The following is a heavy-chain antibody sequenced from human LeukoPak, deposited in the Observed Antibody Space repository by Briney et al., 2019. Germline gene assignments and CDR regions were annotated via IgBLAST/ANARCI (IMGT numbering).Heavy chain of an antibody. D-gene: IGHD2-15*01. CDR3: ARFLVGYDAFDI. CDR1: GGTFSSYA. Sequence: SVKVSCTASGGTFSSYAISWVRQAPGQGLEWMGGIIPIFGTANYAQKFQGRVTITTDESTSTAYMELSSLRSEDTAVYYCARFLVGYDAFDIWGQGTMVTVSS. CDR2: IIPIFGTA. V-gene: IGHV1-69*05. J-gene: IGHJ3*02.